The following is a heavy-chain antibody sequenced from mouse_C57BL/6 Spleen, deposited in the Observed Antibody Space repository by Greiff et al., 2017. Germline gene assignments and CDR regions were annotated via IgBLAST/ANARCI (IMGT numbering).Heavy chain of an antibody. D-gene: IGHD4-1*01. CDR3: ARRTGNYFDY. J-gene: IGHJ2*01. CDR2: IYPGDGDT. Sequence: QVQLKESGAELVKPGASVKISCKASGYAFSSYWWNWVKQRPGKGLEWIGQIYPGDGDTNYNGKFKGKATLTADKSSSTAYMQLSSLTSEDSAVYFCARRTGNYFDYWGQGTTLTVSS. V-gene: IGHV1-80*01. CDR1: GYAFSSYW.